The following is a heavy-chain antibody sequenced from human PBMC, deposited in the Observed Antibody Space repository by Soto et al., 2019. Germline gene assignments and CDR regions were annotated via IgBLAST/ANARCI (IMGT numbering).Heavy chain of an antibody. J-gene: IGHJ5*02. D-gene: IGHD1-1*01. CDR1: GASIVGFY. Sequence: AETLSLTCTVSGASIVGFYCICFRQSAGKGLEWIVRIYATGTTDYNPSLKSRVMMSVDTSKKQFSLKLRSVTAADTAVYYCVRDGTKTLRDWFDPWGQGISVTVSS. CDR3: VRDGTKTLRDWFDP. CDR2: IYATGTT. V-gene: IGHV4-4*07.